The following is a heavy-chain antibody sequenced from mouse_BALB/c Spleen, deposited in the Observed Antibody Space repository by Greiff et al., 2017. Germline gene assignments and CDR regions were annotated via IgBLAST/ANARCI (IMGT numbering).Heavy chain of an antibody. CDR1: GFTFTAYY. CDR2: IRNKANGYTT. CDR3: AREGGAMDY. V-gene: IGHV7-3*02. Sequence: EVQGVESGGGLVQPGGSLRLSCATSGFTFTAYYMSWVRQPPGKALEWLGFIRNKANGYTTEYSASVKGRFTISRDNSQSILYLQMNTLRAEDSATYCCAREGGAMDYWGQGTSVTVSS. J-gene: IGHJ4*01.